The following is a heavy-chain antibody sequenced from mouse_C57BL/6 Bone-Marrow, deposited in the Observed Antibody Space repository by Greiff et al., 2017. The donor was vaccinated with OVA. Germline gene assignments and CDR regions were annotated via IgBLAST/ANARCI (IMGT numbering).Heavy chain of an antibody. CDR1: GYTFTSYW. CDR2: IHPNSGST. CDR3: ARRGWLPSKYYFDY. V-gene: IGHV1-64*01. Sequence: QVQLQQPGAELVKPGASVKLSCKASGYTFTSYWMHWVKQRPGQGLEWIGMIHPNSGSTNYNEKFKSKATLTVDKSSSTAYMQLSSLTSEDSAVYYCARRGWLPSKYYFDYWGQGTTLTVSS. D-gene: IGHD2-3*01. J-gene: IGHJ2*01.